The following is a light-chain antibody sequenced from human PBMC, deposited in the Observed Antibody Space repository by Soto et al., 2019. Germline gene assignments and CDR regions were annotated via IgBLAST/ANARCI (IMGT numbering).Light chain of an antibody. CDR3: SSYTSSRAYV. J-gene: IGLJ1*01. Sequence: QSVLTQPASVSGSPGQSITISCTGTSSDVGGYNYVSWYQQQSGKAPKLMIHEVSNRPLGVSNRFSGSKSGNTASLTISGLQAEDEADYYCSSYTSSRAYVFGIGTKLTVL. CDR2: EVS. CDR1: SSDVGGYNY. V-gene: IGLV2-14*01.